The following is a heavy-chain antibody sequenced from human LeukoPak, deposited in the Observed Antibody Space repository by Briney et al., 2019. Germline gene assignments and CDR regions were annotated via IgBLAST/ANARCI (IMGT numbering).Heavy chain of an antibody. Sequence: GGSLRLSCAASGFTFSSYAMHWVRQAPGKGLEWVAVIPYDGSNKYYADSVKGRFTISRDNSKNTLYLQMNSLRAEDTAVYYCATGYKYDITLDYWGQGTLVTVSS. CDR2: IPYDGSNK. CDR1: GFTFSSYA. J-gene: IGHJ4*02. CDR3: ATGYKYDITLDY. D-gene: IGHD3-9*01. V-gene: IGHV3-30*04.